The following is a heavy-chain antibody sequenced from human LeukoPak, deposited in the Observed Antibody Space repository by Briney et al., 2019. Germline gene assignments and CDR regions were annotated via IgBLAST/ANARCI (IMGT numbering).Heavy chain of an antibody. J-gene: IGHJ4*02. CDR2: ISGSGGST. CDR1: GFTSSSYA. CDR3: AKDRRIQLWLGFDY. Sequence: PGGSLRLSCAASGFTSSSYAMSWVRLAPGKGLEWVSAISGSGGSTYYADSVKGRFTISRDNSKNTLYLQMNSLRAEDTAVYYCAKDRRIQLWLGFDYWGQGTLVTVSS. V-gene: IGHV3-23*01. D-gene: IGHD5-18*01.